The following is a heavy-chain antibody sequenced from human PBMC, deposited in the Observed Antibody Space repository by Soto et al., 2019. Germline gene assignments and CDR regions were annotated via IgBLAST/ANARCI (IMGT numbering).Heavy chain of an antibody. V-gene: IGHV3-11*01. CDR2: ISSSGSTI. J-gene: IGHJ4*02. CDR3: ARNWVYGDYADY. D-gene: IGHD4-17*01. CDR1: GFTFSDYY. Sequence: PGGSLRLSCAASGFTFSDYYMSWIRQAPGKGLEWDSYISSSGSTIYYADSVKGRFTISRDNAKNSLFLQMNSLRAEDTAVYYCARNWVYGDYADYWGQGTLVTVSS.